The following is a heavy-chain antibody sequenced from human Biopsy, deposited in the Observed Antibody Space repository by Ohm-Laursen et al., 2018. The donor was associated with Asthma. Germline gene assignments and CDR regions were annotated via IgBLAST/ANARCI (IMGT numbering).Heavy chain of an antibody. CDR2: MYHSGSP. CDR1: GGSITSSSYY. V-gene: IGHV4-39*01. CDR3: VRHQYSSSWSTFDY. Sequence: SDTLSLTCTVSGGSITSSSYYWGWIRQPPGKGMEWIGSMYHSGSPYYHPSLKSRPTISVDTSKNLLSLKMSSVTAADTAVYFCVRHQYSSSWSTFDYWGQGALVTVSS. J-gene: IGHJ4*02. D-gene: IGHD3-22*01.